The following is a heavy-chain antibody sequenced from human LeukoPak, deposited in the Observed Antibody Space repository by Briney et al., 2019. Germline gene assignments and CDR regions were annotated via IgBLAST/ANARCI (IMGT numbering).Heavy chain of an antibody. J-gene: IGHJ4*02. D-gene: IGHD3-3*01. CDR2: IKSKTDGGTT. CDR3: MCFWSGSSLVDY. Sequence: PGGSLRLSCAASGFTFSNAWMSWVRQAPGKGLEWVGRIKSKTDGGTTDYAAPVKGGFTISRDDSKNTLYLEMYSLKTEDTAMYYCMCFWSGSSLVDYWGQGTLVTVSS. V-gene: IGHV3-15*01. CDR1: GFTFSNAW.